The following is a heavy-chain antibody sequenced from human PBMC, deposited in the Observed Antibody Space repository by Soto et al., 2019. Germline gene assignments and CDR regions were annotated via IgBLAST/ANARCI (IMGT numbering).Heavy chain of an antibody. CDR2: TYYGWNT. CDR3: ARDREYYDSSGLYFDY. CDR1: GGSISDYY. Sequence: SETLSLTCSVSGGSISDYYWSWIRQPPGKGLEWIGYTYYGWNTNYNPSLKSRVTISVDTSKNQFSLKLISVTAADTAVYYCARDREYYDSSGLYFDYWGQGTLVTAPQ. J-gene: IGHJ4*02. D-gene: IGHD3-22*01. V-gene: IGHV4-59*01.